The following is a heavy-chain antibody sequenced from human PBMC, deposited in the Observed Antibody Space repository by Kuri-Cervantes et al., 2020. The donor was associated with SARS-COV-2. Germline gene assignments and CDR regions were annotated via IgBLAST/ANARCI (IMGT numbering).Heavy chain of an antibody. Sequence: ASVKVSCKASGGTFSSYAISWVRQAPGQGLEWMGGINPNSGGTNYAQKFQGRVTMTRDTSISTAYMELSRLRSDDTAVYYCARGRQVRLRFLEWLFEWFDPWGQGTLVTVSS. D-gene: IGHD3-3*01. V-gene: IGHV1-2*02. CDR3: ARGRQVRLRFLEWLFEWFDP. CDR1: GGTFSSYA. J-gene: IGHJ5*02. CDR2: INPNSGGT.